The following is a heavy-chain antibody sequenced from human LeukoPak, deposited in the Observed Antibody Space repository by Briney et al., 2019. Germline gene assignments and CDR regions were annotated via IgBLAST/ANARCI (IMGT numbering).Heavy chain of an antibody. D-gene: IGHD5-18*01. CDR1: GFTFSSYG. J-gene: IGHJ4*02. CDR3: AKDLSRGYSYGRLDY. V-gene: IGHV3-23*01. Sequence: GGSLGLSCAASGFTFSSYGMSWVRQAPGKGLEGVSAISGSGGSTYYADSVKGRFTISRDNSKNTLYLQMNSLRAEDTAVYYCAKDLSRGYSYGRLDYWGQGTLVTVSS. CDR2: ISGSGGST.